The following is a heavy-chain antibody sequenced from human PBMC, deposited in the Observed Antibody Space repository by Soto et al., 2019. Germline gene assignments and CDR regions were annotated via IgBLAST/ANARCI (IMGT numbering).Heavy chain of an antibody. V-gene: IGHV1-46*01. D-gene: IGHD3-10*01. J-gene: IGHJ6*02. CDR3: ARGSGSFVYGMDA. Sequence: ASGKVSCKASGYSFTTYFMHWVRQAPGQGLEWVGRINPSTGSTSYAQKFQGRVTMTRDTSTSTVYMELNSLRSEDTAVFYCARGSGSFVYGMDAWGQGTKVTVSS. CDR2: INPSTGST. CDR1: GYSFTTYF.